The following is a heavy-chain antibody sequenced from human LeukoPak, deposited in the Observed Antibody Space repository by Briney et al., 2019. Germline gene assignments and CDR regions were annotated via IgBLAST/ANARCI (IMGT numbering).Heavy chain of an antibody. CDR1: GESFSGYF. Sequence: PSETLSLTCAVYGESFSGYFWNWIRQPPGKGLEWIGEINHSGSTSDHNPSLKSRVTMSVDTSKNQFSLKLSSVTAADTAVYYCARKSGYARDYWGQGNLVTVSS. D-gene: IGHD5-12*01. CDR3: ARKSGYARDY. J-gene: IGHJ4*02. CDR2: INHSGSTS. V-gene: IGHV4-34*01.